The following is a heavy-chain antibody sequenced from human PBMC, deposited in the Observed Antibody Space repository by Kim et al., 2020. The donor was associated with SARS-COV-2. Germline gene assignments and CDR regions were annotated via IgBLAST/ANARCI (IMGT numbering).Heavy chain of an antibody. D-gene: IGHD6-19*01. CDR3: ARSGSVAGFLYFYYYGMDV. V-gene: IGHV4-59*13. J-gene: IGHJ6*02. Sequence: SETLSLTCTVSGGSISSYYWSWIRQPPGKGLEWIGYIYYSGSTNYNPSLKSRVTISVDTSKNQFSLKLSSVTAADTAVYYCARSGSVAGFLYFYYYGMDVWGQGTTVTVSS. CDR1: GGSISSYY. CDR2: IYYSGST.